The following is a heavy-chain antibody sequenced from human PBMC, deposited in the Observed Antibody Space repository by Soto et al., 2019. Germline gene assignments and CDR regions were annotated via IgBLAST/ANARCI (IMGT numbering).Heavy chain of an antibody. Sequence: GGSLRLSCAASGFTFSSYGMHWVRQAPGKGLEWVAVIWYDGSNKYYADSVKGRFTISRDNSKNTLYLQMNSLRAEDTAVYYCARAWAGSWHADYWGQGTLVTVSS. J-gene: IGHJ4*02. CDR2: IWYDGSNK. D-gene: IGHD6-13*01. V-gene: IGHV3-33*01. CDR3: ARAWAGSWHADY. CDR1: GFTFSSYG.